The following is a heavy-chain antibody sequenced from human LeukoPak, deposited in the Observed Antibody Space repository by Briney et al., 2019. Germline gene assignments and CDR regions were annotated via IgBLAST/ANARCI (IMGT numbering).Heavy chain of an antibody. CDR1: GYTFTSYF. Sequence: ASVKDSCKACGYTFTSYFLHWVRQAPGQGLEWMGMVNPSGGSTSYAQKFQGRVTLTRDTSTTTVYMELSSLRSDDTAVFYCARRHKHYYQLDYWGQGTLVTVSS. CDR2: VNPSGGST. CDR3: ARRHKHYYQLDY. V-gene: IGHV1-46*01. D-gene: IGHD1-26*01. J-gene: IGHJ4*02.